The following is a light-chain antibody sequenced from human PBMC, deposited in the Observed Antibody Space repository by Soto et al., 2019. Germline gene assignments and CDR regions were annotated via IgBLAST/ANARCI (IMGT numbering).Light chain of an antibody. CDR1: QDISNY. J-gene: IGKJ1*01. Sequence: DIQMPQSPYAISASVGDRVTITCRASQDISNYLAWFQQKPGKVPKRLIYAASSLESGVPSRFAGNGSGTEFILTFNSLQPEDFPSYYCLQHNSYPLTFSQRTKVEIK. CDR2: AAS. CDR3: LQHNSYPLT. V-gene: IGKV1-17*03.